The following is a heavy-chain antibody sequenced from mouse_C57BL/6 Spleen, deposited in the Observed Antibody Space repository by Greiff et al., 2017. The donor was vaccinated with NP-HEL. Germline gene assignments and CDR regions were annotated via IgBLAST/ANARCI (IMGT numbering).Heavy chain of an antibody. V-gene: IGHV5-4*01. J-gene: IGHJ4*01. CDR2: ISDGGSYT. CDR1: GFTFSSYA. CDR3: ARERDDGYYDAMDY. Sequence: EVRLVESGGGLVKPGGSLKLSCAASGFTFSSYAMSWVRQTPEKRLEWVATISDGGSYTYYPDNVKGRFTISRDNAKNNLYLQMSHLKSEDTAMYYCARERDDGYYDAMDYWGQGTSVTVSS. D-gene: IGHD2-3*01.